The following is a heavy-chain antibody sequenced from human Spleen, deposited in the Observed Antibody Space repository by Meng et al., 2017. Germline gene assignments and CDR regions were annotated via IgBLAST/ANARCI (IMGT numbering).Heavy chain of an antibody. CDR3: ARMSEPYYFDD. D-gene: IGHD1-14*01. Sequence: SSVKVSCKTSGGTFSSYTISWVRQAPGQGLEWLGRIIPILDLTNYAQKFQDRLTITADKSTSTAYMELSSLRSEDAAMYYCARMSEPYYFDDWGQGTLVTVSS. CDR1: GGTFSSYT. J-gene: IGHJ4*02. V-gene: IGHV1-69*02. CDR2: IIPILDLT.